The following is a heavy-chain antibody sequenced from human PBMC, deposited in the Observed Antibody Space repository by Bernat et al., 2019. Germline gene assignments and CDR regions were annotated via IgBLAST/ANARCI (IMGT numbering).Heavy chain of an antibody. V-gene: IGHV3-53*04. J-gene: IGHJ5*01. CDR1: GFTVSSPY. Sequence: EVQLVESGGGLVQPGGSLRPSRAASGFTVSSPYMSWVRQAPRRGLEWVSLIYSATDTYYADSVKGRFTISRHNSKNTLYLQMNSLRAEDTAVYYCARGPYVEMATIFDSWGQGTLVTVSS. CDR3: ARGPYVEMATIFDS. CDR2: IYSATDT. D-gene: IGHD3-16*01.